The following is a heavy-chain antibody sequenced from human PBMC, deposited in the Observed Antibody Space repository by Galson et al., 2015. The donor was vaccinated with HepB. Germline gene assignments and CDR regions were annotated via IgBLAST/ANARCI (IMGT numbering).Heavy chain of an antibody. Sequence: SLRLSCAASGFTFSNYGMSWVRQAPGKGLEWVSTISASGGSTYYADSVKGRFTVSRDNSKNTLYLQMNSLRAEDTAVYYCARANGSGALYFFDYWGQGTLVTVSS. CDR2: ISASGGST. D-gene: IGHD3-10*01. J-gene: IGHJ4*02. V-gene: IGHV3-23*01. CDR3: ARANGSGALYFFDY. CDR1: GFTFSNYG.